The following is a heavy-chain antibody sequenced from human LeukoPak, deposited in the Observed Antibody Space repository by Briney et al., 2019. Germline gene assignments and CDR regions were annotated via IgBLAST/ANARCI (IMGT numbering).Heavy chain of an antibody. D-gene: IGHD5-12*01. J-gene: IGHJ4*02. CDR2: ISAYNGNT. V-gene: IGHV1-18*01. CDR1: GYTFTSYG. Sequence: GASVKISCKASGYTFTSYGISWVRQAPGQGLEWRGWISAYNGNTNYAQKLQGRVTMTTDTSTSTAYMELRSLRSDDTAVYYCARRGKWLINTPFASWGQGPLVTVPS. CDR3: ARRGKWLINTPFAS.